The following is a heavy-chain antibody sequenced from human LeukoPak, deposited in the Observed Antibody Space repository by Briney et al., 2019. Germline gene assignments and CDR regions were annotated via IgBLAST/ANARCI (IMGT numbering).Heavy chain of an antibody. Sequence: GGSLRLSCVAFGFTFSSYEMHWVRQAPGKGLEWVSYISSSGDTIYYADSVKGRFTISRDNAKNSLYLQMNSLRAEDTAVYYCAGARSSASRLWFDPWGQGILVTVSS. CDR1: GFTFSSYE. CDR3: AGARSSASRLWFDP. D-gene: IGHD2-2*01. V-gene: IGHV3-48*03. CDR2: ISSSGDTI. J-gene: IGHJ5*02.